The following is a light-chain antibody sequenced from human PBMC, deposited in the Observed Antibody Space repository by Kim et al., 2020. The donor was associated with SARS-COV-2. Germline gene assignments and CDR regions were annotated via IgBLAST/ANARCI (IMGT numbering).Light chain of an antibody. CDR3: SSYTSSSTQV. Sequence: GQSLTISGPGTSVDVGDYNFVSWYPQHPGKTPKLIIFEVCLRPSGVSNRFSGSESGNTTSLTNSGLQAENEADYYCSSYTSSSTQVFGGGTQLTVL. CDR1: SVDVGDYNF. V-gene: IGLV2-14*03. CDR2: EVC. J-gene: IGLJ2*01.